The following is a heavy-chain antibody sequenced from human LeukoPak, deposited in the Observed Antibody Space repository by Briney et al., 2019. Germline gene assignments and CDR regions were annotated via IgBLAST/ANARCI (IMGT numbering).Heavy chain of an antibody. V-gene: IGHV3-23*01. Sequence: GGPLSLSCAAPGFTFSSYAISWFRQAPGKGLEWVSAISGSGGSTYYADSVKGRFTISRDNSKNTLYLQMNSLRAEDTAVYYCAKVPVSYNSSWYFAFDIWGQGTMVTVSS. D-gene: IGHD6-13*01. CDR1: GFTFSSYA. CDR3: AKVPVSYNSSWYFAFDI. J-gene: IGHJ3*02. CDR2: ISGSGGST.